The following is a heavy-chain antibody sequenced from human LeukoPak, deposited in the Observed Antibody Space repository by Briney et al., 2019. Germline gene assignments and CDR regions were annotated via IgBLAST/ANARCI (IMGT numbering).Heavy chain of an antibody. CDR1: GYSISSGYY. V-gene: IGHV4-38-2*02. CDR3: ARSRVGSYYYDSSGYVDY. J-gene: IGHJ4*02. D-gene: IGHD3-22*01. Sequence: PSETLPLTCIVSGYSISSGYYWGWIRQPPGKGLEWFGSIYHSGSTYYNPSLKSRVTISVDTSKNQFSLKLSSVTAADTAVYYCARSRVGSYYYDSSGYVDYWGQGTLVTVSS. CDR2: IYHSGST.